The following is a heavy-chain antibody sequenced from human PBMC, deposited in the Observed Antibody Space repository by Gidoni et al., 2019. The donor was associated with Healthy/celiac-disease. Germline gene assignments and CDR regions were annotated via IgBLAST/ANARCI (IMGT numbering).Heavy chain of an antibody. CDR1: GFTFSSYA. V-gene: IGHV3-23*01. CDR2: ISGSGGST. D-gene: IGHD5-18*01. CDR3: AKGGGYSYGSSLDY. J-gene: IGHJ4*02. Sequence: EVQLLESGGGLVQPGGYLRLSCADSGFTFSSYAMSWVRQAQGKGLEWGSAISGSGGSTYYAASVKGRFTISRDNSKNTLYLKMNSLRAEDTAVYYCAKGGGYSYGSSLDYWGQGTLVTVSS.